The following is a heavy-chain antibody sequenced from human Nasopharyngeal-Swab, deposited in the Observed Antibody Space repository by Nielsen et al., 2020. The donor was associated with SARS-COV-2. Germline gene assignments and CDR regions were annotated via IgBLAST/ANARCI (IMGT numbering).Heavy chain of an antibody. CDR2: IRSTANSYAT. CDR3: TRLHSRAVAALDY. J-gene: IGHJ4*02. V-gene: IGHV3-73*01. D-gene: IGHD6-19*01. Sequence: VRQMPGNGLEWVGRIRSTANSYATAYVASVKGRFTISRDDSKNTAYLQMNSLKTEDTAVYYCTRLHSRAVAALDYWGQGTLVTVSS.